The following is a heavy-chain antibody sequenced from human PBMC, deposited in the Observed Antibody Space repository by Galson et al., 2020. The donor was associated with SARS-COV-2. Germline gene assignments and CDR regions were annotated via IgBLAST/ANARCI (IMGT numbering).Heavy chain of an antibody. Sequence: SATLSLTCTVSGGSISSSSYYWRWIRQPPGKGLEWIGSIYYSGSTYYNPSLKSRVTISVDTSKNQFSLKLTSVTAADTAVYYCARVPSVVAVADYWGQGTLVTVSS. J-gene: IGHJ4*02. CDR3: ARVPSVVAVADY. CDR2: IYYSGST. CDR1: GGSISSSSYY. V-gene: IGHV4-39*07. D-gene: IGHD6-19*01.